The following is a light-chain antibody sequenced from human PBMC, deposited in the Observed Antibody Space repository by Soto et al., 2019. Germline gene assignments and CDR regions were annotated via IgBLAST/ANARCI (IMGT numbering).Light chain of an antibody. CDR2: AAS. V-gene: IGKV1-8*01. CDR3: QQYYSYPRA. CDR1: QGISSY. J-gene: IGKJ5*01. Sequence: AIRRTQSPSSLSASTGDRVTITCRASQGISSYLAWYQQKPGKAPKLLIYAASTLQSGVPSRFSGSGSGTDFTLTISCLQSEDFATYYCQQYYSYPRAFGQGTRLEI.